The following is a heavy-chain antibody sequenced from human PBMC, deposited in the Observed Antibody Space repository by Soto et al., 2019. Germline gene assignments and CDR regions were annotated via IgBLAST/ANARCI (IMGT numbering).Heavy chain of an antibody. CDR1: GGSFSGYY. CDR2: INHSGST. J-gene: IGHJ4*02. D-gene: IGHD3-22*01. Sequence: SETLSLTCAVYGGSFSGYYWSWIRQPPGKGLEWIGEINHSGSTNYNPSLKSRVTISVDTSKNQFSLKLSSVTAADTAVYYCARAATYYYDSSGYYRRYYFDYWGQATLVTVSS. CDR3: ARAATYYYDSSGYYRRYYFDY. V-gene: IGHV4-34*01.